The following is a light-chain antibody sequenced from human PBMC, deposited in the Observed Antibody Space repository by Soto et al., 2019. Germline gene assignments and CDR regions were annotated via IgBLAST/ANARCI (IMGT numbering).Light chain of an antibody. J-gene: IGKJ5*01. V-gene: IGKV1-5*03. Sequence: VQRTKDRKTVAGGVGVRVGVSCRASQTISSWLAWYQQKPGKAPKLLIYKASTLKSGVPSRFSGSGSGTEVTLTSRRPQPSGFATFPIQHHHSYSAAFAQGTQLEIK. CDR3: QHHHSYSAA. CDR1: QTISSW. CDR2: KAS.